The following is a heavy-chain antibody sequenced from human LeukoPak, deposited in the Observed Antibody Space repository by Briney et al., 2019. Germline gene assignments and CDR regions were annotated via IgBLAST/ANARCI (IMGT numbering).Heavy chain of an antibody. D-gene: IGHD3-22*01. CDR1: GYTVTNYD. J-gene: IGHJ2*01. CDR2: MNPNSGNT. V-gene: IGHV1-8*01. Sequence: ASVKVSCKTSGYTVTNYDINWVRQATGQGLEWMGWMNPNSGNTGYTQKFQGRVSMTRDTSINTAYMGLSSLRSEDTAVYYCAIVYYDNSGSPSWYFDLWGRGTLVTVSS. CDR3: AIVYYDNSGSPSWYFDL.